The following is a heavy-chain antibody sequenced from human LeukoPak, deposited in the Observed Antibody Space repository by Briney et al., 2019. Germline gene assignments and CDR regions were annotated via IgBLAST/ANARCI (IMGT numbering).Heavy chain of an antibody. J-gene: IGHJ3*02. CDR2: ISYDGSNE. V-gene: IGHV3-30*04. CDR1: GFTFRTYP. D-gene: IGHD1-1*01. CDR3: ARDDRYLRAFDI. Sequence: GGSLRLSCAASGFTFRTYPIHWVRQAPGKGLEWVALISYDGSNEYYADSVKGRFTISRDNSKNTLYLQMNSLRAEDTAVYYCARDDRYLRAFDIWGQGTMVTVSS.